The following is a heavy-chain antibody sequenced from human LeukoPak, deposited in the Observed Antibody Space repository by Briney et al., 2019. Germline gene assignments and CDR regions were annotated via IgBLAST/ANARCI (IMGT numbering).Heavy chain of an antibody. CDR3: ARAKVRGVYYYYGMDV. CDR1: GFTFSSYA. Sequence: GGSLRLSCAASGFTFSSYAMHWVRQAPGKGLEWVAVISYDGSNKYYADSVKGRFTISRDNSKNTLYLQMNSLRAEDTAVYYCARAKVRGVYYYYGMDVWGQGTTVTVSS. D-gene: IGHD3-10*01. J-gene: IGHJ6*02. V-gene: IGHV3-30-3*01. CDR2: ISYDGSNK.